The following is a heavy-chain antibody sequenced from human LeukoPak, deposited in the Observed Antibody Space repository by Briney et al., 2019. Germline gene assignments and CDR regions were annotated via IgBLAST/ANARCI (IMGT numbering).Heavy chain of an antibody. CDR1: GFTFSSYA. J-gene: IGHJ4*02. CDR3: ARDGSYFDY. Sequence: PGGSLRLSCAASGFTFSSYAMSWVRQAPGKGLEWVSAISGSGGSTYYADSVKGRFTISRDNAKNSLYLQMNSLRAEDTAVYYCARDGSYFDYGGQGTLVTVSS. CDR2: ISGSGGST. D-gene: IGHD2-15*01. V-gene: IGHV3-23*01.